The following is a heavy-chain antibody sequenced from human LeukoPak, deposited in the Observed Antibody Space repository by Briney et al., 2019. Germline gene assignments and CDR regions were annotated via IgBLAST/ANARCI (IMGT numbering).Heavy chain of an antibody. D-gene: IGHD2-21*01. V-gene: IGHV4-34*01. J-gene: IGHJ6*04. CDR3: ARGRRHISRPQCGMDV. CDR2: INHSGST. CDR1: GGSFSGYY. Sequence: SETLSLTCAVYGGSFSGYYWSWIRQPPGKGLEWIGEINHSGSTNYNPSLKSRVTISVDTSKNQFSLKLSSVTAADTAVYYCARGRRHISRPQCGMDVWGKGTTVTVSS.